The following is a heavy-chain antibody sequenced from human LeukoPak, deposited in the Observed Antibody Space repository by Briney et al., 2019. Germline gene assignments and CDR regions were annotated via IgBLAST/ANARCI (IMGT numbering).Heavy chain of an antibody. CDR3: TNNLRTATTSW. CDR1: GFTFSDYY. V-gene: IGHV3-11*06. Sequence: PGGSLRLSCAASGFTFSDYYMSWMRQAPGKGLEWVSYISGSSSYTNYADSVKGRFTISRDNAKNSLYLQMNSLRVEDTAIYYCTNNLRTATTSWWGQGTLVTVSS. D-gene: IGHD1-1*01. J-gene: IGHJ1*01. CDR2: ISGSSSYT.